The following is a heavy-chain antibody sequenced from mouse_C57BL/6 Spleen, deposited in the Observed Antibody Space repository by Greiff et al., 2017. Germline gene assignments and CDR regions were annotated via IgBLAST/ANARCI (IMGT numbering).Heavy chain of an antibody. CDR1: GFSFTSYG. J-gene: IGHJ4*01. Sequence: VTLVESGPGLVAPSQSLSITCTVSGFSFTSYGVSWVRPPPGQGLEWLGVIWGDGSTNSHSALISRLGISKDNSTSQVFLKRNSLQTDDTATYYGAGDCYPYAMDYWGQGTLVTVAS. CDR2: IWGDGST. V-gene: IGHV2-3*01. CDR3: AGDCYPYAMDY. D-gene: IGHD2-3*01.